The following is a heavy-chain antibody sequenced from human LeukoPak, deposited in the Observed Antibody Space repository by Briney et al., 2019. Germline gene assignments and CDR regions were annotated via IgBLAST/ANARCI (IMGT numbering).Heavy chain of an antibody. V-gene: IGHV3-43*01. CDR3: AKDVRSGWLQAFDL. D-gene: IGHD5-12*01. Sequence: GGSLRLSCAASGFTFDDYTMHWVRQAPGKGLEWVSLISWDGGSTYYADSVKGRFTISRDNSKNSLYLQMNSLRTEDTALYYCAKDVRSGWLQAFDLWGRGTLVTVSS. CDR2: ISWDGGST. J-gene: IGHJ2*01. CDR1: GFTFDDYT.